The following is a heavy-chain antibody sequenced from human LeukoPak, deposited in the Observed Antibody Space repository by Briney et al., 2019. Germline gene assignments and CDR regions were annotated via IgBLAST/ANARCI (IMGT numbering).Heavy chain of an antibody. Sequence: TSETLSLTCTVSGGSISSYYWSWIRQPPGKGLEWIGYIYYSGSTNYNPSLKSRVTISVDTSKSQFYLKLSSVTAADTAVYYCARNSPWIGRYFDLWGRGTLVTVSS. CDR3: ARNSPWIGRYFDL. CDR2: IYYSGST. CDR1: GGSISSYY. V-gene: IGHV4-59*08. D-gene: IGHD5-12*01. J-gene: IGHJ2*01.